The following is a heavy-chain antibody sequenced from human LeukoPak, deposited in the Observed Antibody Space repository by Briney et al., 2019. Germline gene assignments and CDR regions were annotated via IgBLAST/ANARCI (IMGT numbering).Heavy chain of an antibody. V-gene: IGHV3-23*01. CDR1: GFTFSSYA. CDR2: ISGSGGST. J-gene: IGHJ1*01. CDR3: AKEIVVVPAARGYFQH. D-gene: IGHD2-2*01. Sequence: GGSLRLSCAASGFTFSSYAMSWVRQAPGKGLEWVSAISGSGGSTYYADSVKGRFTISRDNSKNTLYLQMNSLRAEDTAVYYCAKEIVVVPAARGYFQHWGQGTLVTVSS.